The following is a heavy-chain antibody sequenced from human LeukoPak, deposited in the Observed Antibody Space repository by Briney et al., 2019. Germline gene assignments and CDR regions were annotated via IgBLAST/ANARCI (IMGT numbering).Heavy chain of an antibody. J-gene: IGHJ4*02. V-gene: IGHV1-18*01. CDR3: ARRARYSSEDY. CDR2: ISGSNGNT. Sequence: ASVKVSCKASGYTFTSYDINWVRQAPGQGLEWMGWISGSNGNTDSAQKFKGRVIMTTDTSTRTTYMELRSLRSDDTAVYYCARRARYSSEDYWGQGTLVTVSS. D-gene: IGHD6-19*01. CDR1: GYTFTSYD.